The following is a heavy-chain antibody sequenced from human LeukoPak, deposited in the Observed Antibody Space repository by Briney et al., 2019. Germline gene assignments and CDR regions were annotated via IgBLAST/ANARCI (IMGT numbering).Heavy chain of an antibody. CDR3: AREDYDTSGYSRYNFDY. V-gene: IGHV1-18*01. CDR1: GYTFTNYG. J-gene: IGHJ4*02. Sequence: ASVKVSCKASGYTFTNYGISWVRQAPGQGLEWMGWISGYNGNANYALKLQGRVTLTTDTSTNTAYMELRRLKSDDTAVYYCAREDYDTSGYSRYNFDYWGQETLVTVSS. D-gene: IGHD3-22*01. CDR2: ISGYNGNA.